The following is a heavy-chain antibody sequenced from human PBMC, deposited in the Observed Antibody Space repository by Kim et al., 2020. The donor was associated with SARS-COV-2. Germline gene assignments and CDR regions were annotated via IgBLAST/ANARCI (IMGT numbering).Heavy chain of an antibody. CDR1: GYTFTSYG. D-gene: IGHD3-3*01. V-gene: IGHV1-18*01. CDR3: ARWKIRFLEWPPRANYYYYMDV. CDR2: ISAYNGNT. J-gene: IGHJ6*03. Sequence: ASVKVSCKASGYTFTSYGISWVRQAPGQGLEWMGWISAYNGNTNYAQKRQGRVTMTTDTSTSTAYMELRSLRSDDTAVYYCARWKIRFLEWPPRANYYYYMDVWGKGTTVTVSS.